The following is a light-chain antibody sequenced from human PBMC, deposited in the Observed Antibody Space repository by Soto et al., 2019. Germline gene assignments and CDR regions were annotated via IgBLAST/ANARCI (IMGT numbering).Light chain of an antibody. Sequence: DIQMTNSPSTLTPSVGDRVTITYQTSQSISSWLAWYQQKPGKAPKLLIFKASSLEGGVPSRFSGSGSGTEFTLTISSLQSDDFAVYYCQQYNNWPPLTFGQGTRLEI. J-gene: IGKJ5*01. CDR3: QQYNNWPPLT. CDR1: QSISSW. CDR2: KAS. V-gene: IGKV1-5*03.